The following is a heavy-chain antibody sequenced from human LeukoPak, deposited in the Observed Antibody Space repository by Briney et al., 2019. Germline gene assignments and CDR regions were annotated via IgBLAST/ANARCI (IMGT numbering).Heavy chain of an antibody. CDR3: ALESAGTLRY. J-gene: IGHJ4*02. CDR2: IYSAGNT. Sequence: GESLRLSCAASGFIVSSNYMSWVRQAPGKGPEWVSVIYSAGNTYYTDSVKGRFTISGDNSKNTLNLQMNSLRAEDTAVYYCALESAGTLRYWGQGTLVTVSS. V-gene: IGHV3-66*01. D-gene: IGHD6-13*01. CDR1: GFIVSSNY.